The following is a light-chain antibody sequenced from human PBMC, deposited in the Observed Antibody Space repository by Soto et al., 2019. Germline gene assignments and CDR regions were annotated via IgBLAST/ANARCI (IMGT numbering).Light chain of an antibody. J-gene: IGLJ2*01. CDR1: SRDVGGYTY. V-gene: IGLV2-14*01. CDR3: SSYTTNNTVV. Sequence: QSALTQPPSASGSPGQSVTISCTGTSRDVGGYTYVSWYQRHPGKAPKLIIFEVNNRPSGVSHRFSGSKSGNTASLTISDLQGEDEADYYCSSYTTNNTVVFGGGTKLTVL. CDR2: EVN.